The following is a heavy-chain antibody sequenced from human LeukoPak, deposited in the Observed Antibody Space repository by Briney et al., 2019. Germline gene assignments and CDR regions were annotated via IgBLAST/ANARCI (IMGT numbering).Heavy chain of an antibody. D-gene: IGHD3-3*01. CDR3: AKDGGGPTSYHYGMDV. CDR1: GFTFSSSW. V-gene: IGHV3-74*01. J-gene: IGHJ6*02. Sequence: GGSLRLSCAASGFTFSSSWMYWVRQAPGKGLVWVSRINSDESITTYADSVKGRFTISRDNAKNTLYLQMNSLRAEDTAVYYCAKDGGGPTSYHYGMDVWGQGTTVTVSS. CDR2: INSDESIT.